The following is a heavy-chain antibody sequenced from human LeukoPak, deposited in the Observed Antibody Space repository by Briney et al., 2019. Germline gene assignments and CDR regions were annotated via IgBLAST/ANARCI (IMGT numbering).Heavy chain of an antibody. CDR2: IYYSGST. Sequence: SETLSLTCTVSGGSISSSSYYWGWIRQPPGKGLEWIGSIYYSGSTYYNPSLKGRVTISVDTSKNQFSLKLSSVTAADTAVYYCARDGDCTNGVCYSGAFDIWGQGTMVTVSS. CDR3: ARDGDCTNGVCYSGAFDI. V-gene: IGHV4-39*07. J-gene: IGHJ3*02. CDR1: GGSISSSSYY. D-gene: IGHD2-8*01.